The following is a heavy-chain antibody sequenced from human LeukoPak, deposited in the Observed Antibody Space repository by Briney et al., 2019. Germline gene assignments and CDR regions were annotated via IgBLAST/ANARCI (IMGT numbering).Heavy chain of an antibody. CDR2: IYNSGSEV. V-gene: IGHV3-23*05. Sequence: GGSLRPSCVGYGYSFSTYSMSWVRQGPGKGLEWVSSIYNSGSEVFYADSVKGRFTISRDNSQNTLYLQMNSLRVEDTAIYYCAKDVVPDSGWDIDYWGQGTLVTVSS. D-gene: IGHD6-19*01. J-gene: IGHJ4*02. CDR3: AKDVVPDSGWDIDY. CDR1: GYSFSTYS.